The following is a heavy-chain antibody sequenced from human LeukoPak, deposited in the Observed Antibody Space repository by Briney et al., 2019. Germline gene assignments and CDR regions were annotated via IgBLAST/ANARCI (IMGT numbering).Heavy chain of an antibody. J-gene: IGHJ6*02. CDR1: RFTFGDYA. CDR3: TRDLGWELLNGYYYYGMDV. D-gene: IGHD1-26*01. V-gene: IGHV3-49*04. CDR2: IRSKAYGGTT. Sequence: GGSLRLSCTASRFTFGDYAMSWVRQAPGKGLEWVGFIRSKAYGGTTEYAASVKGRFTISRDDSKSIAYLQMNSLKTEDTAVYYCTRDLGWELLNGYYYYGMDVWGQGTTVTVSS.